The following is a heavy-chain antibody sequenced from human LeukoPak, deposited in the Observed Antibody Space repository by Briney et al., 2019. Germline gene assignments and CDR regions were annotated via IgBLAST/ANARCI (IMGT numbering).Heavy chain of an antibody. Sequence: SETLSLTCTVSGGSISSGSYYWSWIRQPAGKGLEWIGRIYTSGSTNYNPSLKSRVTISVDTSKNQFSLKLSSVTAADTAVYYCARGGGYCSSTSCSRGFDYWGQGTLVTVSS. D-gene: IGHD2-2*01. CDR1: GGSISSGSYY. CDR3: ARGGGYCSSTSCSRGFDY. V-gene: IGHV4-61*02. CDR2: IYTSGST. J-gene: IGHJ4*02.